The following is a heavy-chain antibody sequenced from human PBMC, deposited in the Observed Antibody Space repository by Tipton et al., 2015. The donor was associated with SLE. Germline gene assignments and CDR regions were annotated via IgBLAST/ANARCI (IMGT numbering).Heavy chain of an antibody. V-gene: IGHV4-38-2*01. CDR2: IYHSGST. CDR3: ARGGITGTTAWFDP. J-gene: IGHJ5*02. D-gene: IGHD1-7*01. Sequence: TLSLTCAVSGYSISSGYYWGCIRQPPGKGLEWIGSIYHSGSTYYNPSLKSRVTISVDTSKNQFSLKLSSVTAADTAVYYCARGGITGTTAWFDPWGQGTLVTDSS. CDR1: GYSISSGYY.